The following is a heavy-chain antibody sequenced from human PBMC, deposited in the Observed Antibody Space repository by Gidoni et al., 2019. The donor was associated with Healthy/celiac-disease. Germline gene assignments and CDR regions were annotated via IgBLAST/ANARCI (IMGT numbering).Heavy chain of an antibody. Sequence: EVQLVESGGGVVQPGRSLSLSCAAYGFTFDDYAMHWVRQAPGKGLEWVSGISWTSCSIGYADSVTRRFPISRDNAQNPLYLQMNSLRAEDLALHSCAKELYYYYGMDVWGQGPTVTVSS. CDR3: AKELYYYYGMDV. V-gene: IGHV3-9*03. CDR2: ISWTSCSI. CDR1: GFTFDDYA. J-gene: IGHJ6*02.